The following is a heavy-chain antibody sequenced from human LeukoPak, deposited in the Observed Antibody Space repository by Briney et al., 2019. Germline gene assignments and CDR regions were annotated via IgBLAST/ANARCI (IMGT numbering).Heavy chain of an antibody. Sequence: GGSLRLSCAASGFTLNTYGMHWVRQAPGKGLEWVAFIRFDGSNKYYADSVMGRFTISRDNSKNTLYLQMKSLRPEDTAVYYCARGDGYCSSASCSGNWGQGTLVTVSS. D-gene: IGHD2-2*03. CDR2: IRFDGSNK. CDR3: ARGDGYCSSASCSGN. J-gene: IGHJ4*02. V-gene: IGHV3-30*02. CDR1: GFTLNTYG.